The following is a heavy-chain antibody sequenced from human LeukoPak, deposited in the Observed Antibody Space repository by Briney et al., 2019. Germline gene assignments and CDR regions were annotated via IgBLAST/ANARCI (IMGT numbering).Heavy chain of an antibody. V-gene: IGHV3-23*01. CDR1: GFTFSNYG. CDR2: IAGSGGST. J-gene: IGHJ4*02. CDR3: AKALGTRPRYYFDY. Sequence: GGSLRLSCAASGFTFSNYGMGWVRQPPGKGLEWVSGIAGSGGSTYCADSVKGRFTISRDNSKNTLYLQMNSLRAEDTAIYYCAKALGTRPRYYFDYWGQGTLVTVSS. D-gene: IGHD6-6*01.